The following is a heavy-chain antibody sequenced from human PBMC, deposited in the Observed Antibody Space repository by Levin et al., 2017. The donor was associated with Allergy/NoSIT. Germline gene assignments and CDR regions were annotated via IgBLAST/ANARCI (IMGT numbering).Heavy chain of an antibody. CDR3: ARDWTTAAPRGGHYYYGMDV. CDR1: GGSITNYY. CDR2: IYYSGST. V-gene: IGHV4-59*01. Sequence: SETLSLTCTVSGGSITNYYWSWIRQPPGKGLEWIGYIYYSGSTNYNPSLQSRLTISVDTSKNQFSLKLSSVTAADSAMYYCARDWTTAAPRGGHYYYGMDVWGQGTTVTVSS. J-gene: IGHJ6*02. D-gene: IGHD4-11*01.